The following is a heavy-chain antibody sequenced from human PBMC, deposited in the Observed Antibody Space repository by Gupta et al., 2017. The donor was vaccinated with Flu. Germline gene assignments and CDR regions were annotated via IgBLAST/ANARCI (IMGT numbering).Heavy chain of an antibody. Sequence: TDGMHWVRQAPGKGLEWVAIIWHDGSHKYYADSVKGRFTISRDNSKNTLYLQMNSLRAEDTAVYYCARDHGLYSSTWPSSYYGMDVWGQGTTVTVSS. V-gene: IGHV3-33*01. J-gene: IGHJ6*02. CDR3: ARDHGLYSSTWPSSYYGMDV. CDR2: IWHDGSHK. CDR1: TDG. D-gene: IGHD6-13*01.